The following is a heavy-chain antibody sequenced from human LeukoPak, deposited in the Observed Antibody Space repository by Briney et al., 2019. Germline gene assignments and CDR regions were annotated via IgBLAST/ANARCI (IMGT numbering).Heavy chain of an antibody. CDR1: GGSISSYY. Sequence: SETLSLTCTVSGGSISSYYWSWIRQPPGKGLEWIGYIYYSGSTNYNPSLKSRVTISVDTSKNQFSLKLSSVTAADTAVYYCASGRQQLAHYGMDVWGQGTTVTVSS. CDR2: IYYSGST. D-gene: IGHD6-13*01. V-gene: IGHV4-59*01. CDR3: ASGRQQLAHYGMDV. J-gene: IGHJ6*02.